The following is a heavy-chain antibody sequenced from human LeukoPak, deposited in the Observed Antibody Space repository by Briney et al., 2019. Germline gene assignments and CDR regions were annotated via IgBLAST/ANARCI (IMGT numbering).Heavy chain of an antibody. CDR3: AVWGTTHNWFDP. CDR1: GFTFSSYS. D-gene: IGHD2/OR15-2a*01. J-gene: IGHJ5*02. V-gene: IGHV3-21*01. Sequence: GGSLRLSCAASGFTFSSYSMNWVRQAPGKGLDWVSSISSSSSYIYYADSVKGRFTISRDNAKNSLYLQMNSLRAEDTAVYYCAVWGTTHNWFDPWGQGTLVTVSS. CDR2: ISSSSSYI.